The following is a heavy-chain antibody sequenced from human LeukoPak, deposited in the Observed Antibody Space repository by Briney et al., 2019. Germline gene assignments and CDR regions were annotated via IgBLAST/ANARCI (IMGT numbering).Heavy chain of an antibody. CDR2: ITSRGEST. Sequence: TGGSLRLSCTASGLTFSTSGFNWVRQAPGKGLQWVSSITSRGESTWYVDSVKGRFTITRDNSENTLYLQMHSLRAEDTAVYYCARDRPNYYGSDGHYYRRDGDYWGRGTLVSVSS. D-gene: IGHD3-22*01. J-gene: IGHJ4*02. CDR3: ARDRPNYYGSDGHYYRRDGDY. CDR1: GLTFSTSG. V-gene: IGHV3-23*01.